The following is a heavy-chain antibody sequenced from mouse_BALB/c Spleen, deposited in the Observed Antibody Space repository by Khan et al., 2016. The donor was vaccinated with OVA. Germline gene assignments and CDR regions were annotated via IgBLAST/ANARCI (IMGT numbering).Heavy chain of an antibody. D-gene: IGHD2-1*01. V-gene: IGHV1-5*01. CDR2: IDPGNSDI. Sequence: VQLKQSGTVLARPGASGKMSCKASGYTFTSYWMHWVKQRPGQGLEWIGAIDPGNSDINYNQKFKGKAKLTAVTSTSTAYMELNSLTTADSAVYICTRTGFRNYESWDYWGQGTTLTVSP. CDR3: TRTGFRNYESWDY. J-gene: IGHJ2*01. CDR1: GYTFTSYW.